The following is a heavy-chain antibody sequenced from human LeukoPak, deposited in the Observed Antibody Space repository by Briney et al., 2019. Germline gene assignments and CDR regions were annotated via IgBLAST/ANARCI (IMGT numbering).Heavy chain of an antibody. CDR2: IYHSGTT. Sequence: PSGTLSLTCAVSGGSISSSDWWSWVRPPPGKGLEWIGEIYHSGTTNYNPSLKSRVTISVDKSKNQFSLKMNSVTAADTAVYYCAFTRIAVMGWFDPWGQGTLVTVSS. J-gene: IGHJ5*02. V-gene: IGHV4-4*02. CDR3: AFTRIAVMGWFDP. D-gene: IGHD6-19*01. CDR1: GGSISSSDW.